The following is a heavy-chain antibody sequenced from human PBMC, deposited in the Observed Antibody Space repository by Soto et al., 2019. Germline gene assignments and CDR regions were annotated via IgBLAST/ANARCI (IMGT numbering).Heavy chain of an antibody. V-gene: IGHV3-21*01. Sequence: EVQLVESGGGLVKPGGSLRLSCAASGFTFSSYSMNWVRQAPGKGLEWVSSISSSSSYIYYADSVKGRFTISRDNAKNSLYLQMNSLRAEDTTVYYCARDHGYSDQYGMDVWGQGTTVTVSS. CDR3: ARDHGYSDQYGMDV. CDR1: GFTFSSYS. D-gene: IGHD3-22*01. CDR2: ISSSSSYI. J-gene: IGHJ6*02.